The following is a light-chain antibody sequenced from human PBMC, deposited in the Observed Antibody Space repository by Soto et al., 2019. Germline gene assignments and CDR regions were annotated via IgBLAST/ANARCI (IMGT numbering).Light chain of an antibody. J-gene: IGKJ4*01. Sequence: ETVMTQSPATLFVSPGERATLSCWASQSLNRNLAWYQQKLGQAPRVLIYGASTRATGIPARFSGSGSGTEFTLTISSLEPEDFAVYYCQQRSNWFLTFGGGTKVDIK. CDR1: QSLNRN. CDR2: GAS. V-gene: IGKV3-15*01. CDR3: QQRSNWFLT.